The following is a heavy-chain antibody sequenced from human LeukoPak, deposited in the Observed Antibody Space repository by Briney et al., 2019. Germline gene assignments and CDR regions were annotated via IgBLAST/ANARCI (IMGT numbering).Heavy chain of an antibody. D-gene: IGHD3-10*01. V-gene: IGHV1-24*01. J-gene: IGHJ6*04. CDR1: GYTLTELS. CDR2: FDPEDGET. CDR3: ATNPHIYGSGRLDA. Sequence: ASVKVYCKVSGYTLTELSMHWVRQAPGKGLEWMGGFDPEDGETIYAQKFQGRVTMTEDTSTDTAYMELSSLRSEDTAVYYCATNPHIYGSGRLDAWGKGTTVTVSS.